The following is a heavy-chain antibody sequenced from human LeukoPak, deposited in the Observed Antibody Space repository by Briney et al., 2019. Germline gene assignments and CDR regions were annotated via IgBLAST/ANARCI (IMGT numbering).Heavy chain of an antibody. J-gene: IGHJ4*02. V-gene: IGHV6-1*01. Sequence: SQTLSLTCVISGDSVSSNRAAWNWIRQSPSRGLEWLGRTHYKPKWFWDYAVSVKGRITISPDTSTNQFSLQLNSVTPEDTAVYYCARERSQGDYFDSWGQGTLVTVSS. CDR2: THYKPKWFW. CDR3: ARERSQGDYFDS. CDR1: GDSVSSNRAA.